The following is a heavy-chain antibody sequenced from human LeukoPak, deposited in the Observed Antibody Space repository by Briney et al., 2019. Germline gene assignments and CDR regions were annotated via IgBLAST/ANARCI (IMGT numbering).Heavy chain of an antibody. CDR3: ATYYFDSSSPKKNY. Sequence: SETLSLTCAVYGGSFSGYYWSWIRQPPGKGLEWIGEINHSGSTNYNPSHKSRVTISVDTSKKQFSLKLSSVTAADTAVYYCATYYFDSSSPKKNYWGQGTLVTVSS. CDR1: GGSFSGYY. D-gene: IGHD3-22*01. CDR2: INHSGST. J-gene: IGHJ4*02. V-gene: IGHV4-34*01.